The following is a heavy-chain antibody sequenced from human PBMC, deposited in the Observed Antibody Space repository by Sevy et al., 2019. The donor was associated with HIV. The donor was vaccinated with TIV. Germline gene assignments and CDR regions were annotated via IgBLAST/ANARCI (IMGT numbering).Heavy chain of an antibody. CDR2: ISGSGGST. CDR3: AKDVDTAMVTFAFDI. D-gene: IGHD5-18*01. Sequence: GGSLRLSCAASGFTFSSYAMSWVRQAPGKGLEWVSAISGSGGSTYYADSVKGRFTISRDNSKNTLYRQMNSLRAEDTGVYYCAKDVDTAMVTFAFDIWGQGTMVTVSS. CDR1: GFTFSSYA. J-gene: IGHJ3*02. V-gene: IGHV3-23*01.